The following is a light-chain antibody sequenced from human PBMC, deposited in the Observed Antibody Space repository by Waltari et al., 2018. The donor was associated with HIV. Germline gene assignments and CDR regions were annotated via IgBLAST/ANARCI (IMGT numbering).Light chain of an antibody. CDR1: SGHSGYA. CDR3: QTWDTGSWV. V-gene: IGLV4-69*02. CDR2: VKSDGIH. J-gene: IGLJ3*02. Sequence: QLALTQAPSASASLGASVKLTCTLNSGHSGYAIAWHQLQPGKGPRYLMKVKSDGIHIKGDGIPDRFSGTSSGAERSLTISSLQSEDEADYYCQTWDTGSWVFGGGTKVTVL.